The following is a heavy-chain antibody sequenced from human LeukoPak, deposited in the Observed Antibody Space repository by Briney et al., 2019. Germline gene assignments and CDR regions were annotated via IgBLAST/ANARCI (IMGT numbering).Heavy chain of an antibody. CDR3: ARDEDTSALSEY. CDR1: GFTFSDDY. D-gene: IGHD2/OR15-2a*01. V-gene: IGHV3-11*01. Sequence: GGSLRLSSAASGFTFSDDYMSWIRQAPGKGLEWGSYITISGRPIYYAASVKGPFTISRDNAKNSLYLQMNSLRDEDTAVYYCARDEDTSALSEYWGQGNLVTVSS. J-gene: IGHJ4*02. CDR2: ITISGRPI.